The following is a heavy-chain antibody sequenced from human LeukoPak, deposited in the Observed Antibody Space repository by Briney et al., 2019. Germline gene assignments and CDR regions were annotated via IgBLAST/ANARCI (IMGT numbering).Heavy chain of an antibody. V-gene: IGHV6-1*01. CDR3: ARSVLLWFGRMDV. D-gene: IGHD3-10*01. Sequence: SQALSLTCAISGDSVSSNSAAWNWLRQSPSRGLEWLGRTYYRSKWYNDYAVSVKSRITINPGTSKNQFSLQLNSVTPEDTAVYYCARSVLLWFGRMDVWGQGTTVTVSS. CDR2: TYYRSKWYN. J-gene: IGHJ6*02. CDR1: GDSVSSNSAA.